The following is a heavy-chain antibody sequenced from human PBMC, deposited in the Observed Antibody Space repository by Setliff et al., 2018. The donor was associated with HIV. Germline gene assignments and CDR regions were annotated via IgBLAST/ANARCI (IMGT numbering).Heavy chain of an antibody. V-gene: IGHV4-38-2*01. CDR1: GYSISSGYY. D-gene: IGHD5-12*01. J-gene: IGHJ4*02. CDR3: ARGYASGYDAYGY. CDR2: IYYSGST. Sequence: SETLSLTCAVSGYSISSGYYWGWIRQPPGKGLEWIGYIYYSGSTNYNPSLKNRVTISVDTYNNQFSLNMNSVNAADTAVYYCARGYASGYDAYGYWGQGTLVTVSS.